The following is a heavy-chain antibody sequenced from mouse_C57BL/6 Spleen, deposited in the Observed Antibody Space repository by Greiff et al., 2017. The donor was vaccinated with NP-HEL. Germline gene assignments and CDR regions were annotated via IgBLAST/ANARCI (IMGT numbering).Heavy chain of an antibody. J-gene: IGHJ2*01. Sequence: VKVVESGAELVRPGASVTLSCKASGYTFTDYEMHWVKQTPVHGLEWIGAIDPETGGTAYNQKFKGKAILTADKSSSTAYMELRSLTSEDSAVYYCTRGYGSPLGYWGQGTTLTVSS. D-gene: IGHD1-1*01. CDR3: TRGYGSPLGY. V-gene: IGHV1-15*01. CDR1: GYTFTDYE. CDR2: IDPETGGT.